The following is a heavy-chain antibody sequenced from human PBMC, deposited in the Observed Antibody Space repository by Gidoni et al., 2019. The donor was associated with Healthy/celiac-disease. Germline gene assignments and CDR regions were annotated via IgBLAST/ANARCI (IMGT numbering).Heavy chain of an antibody. Sequence: QVQLQESGPGLVKPSETLSLTCTASGGSISSYYWSWIRQPPGKGLEWIGYIYYSGSTNYNPSLKSRVTISVDTSKNQFSLKLSSVTAADTAVYYCARVYYYDSSGYYYGHYYGMDVWGQGTTVTVSS. CDR1: GGSISSYY. D-gene: IGHD3-22*01. CDR3: ARVYYYDSSGYYYGHYYGMDV. J-gene: IGHJ6*02. V-gene: IGHV4-59*01. CDR2: IYYSGST.